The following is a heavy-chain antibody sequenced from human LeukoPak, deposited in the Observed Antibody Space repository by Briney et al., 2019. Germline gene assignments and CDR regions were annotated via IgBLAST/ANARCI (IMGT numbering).Heavy chain of an antibody. CDR2: IHNSGST. Sequence: SETLSLTCTVAGGSISSNYWSWIRQPPGKGLEWIGYIHNSGSTNYNPSLKSRVTISVDTSKKQFSLKLSSVTAADTAVYYCAREIGAMDALWGDAFDIWGQGTMVTVSS. CDR3: AREIGAMDALWGDAFDI. CDR1: GGSISSNY. D-gene: IGHD5-18*01. V-gene: IGHV4-59*01. J-gene: IGHJ3*02.